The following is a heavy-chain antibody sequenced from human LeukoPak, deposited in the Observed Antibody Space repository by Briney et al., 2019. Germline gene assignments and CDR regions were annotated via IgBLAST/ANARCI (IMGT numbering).Heavy chain of an antibody. Sequence: TGGSLRLSCAASGFTVSSNYMSWVRQAPGKGLEWVSVIYSGGSTYYADSVKGRFTISRHNSKNTLYLQMNSLRAEDTAVYYCARMGRPYGGARYYYGMDVWGQGTTVTVSS. CDR3: ARMGRPYGGARYYYGMDV. CDR1: GFTVSSNY. V-gene: IGHV3-53*04. D-gene: IGHD4/OR15-4a*01. CDR2: IYSGGST. J-gene: IGHJ6*02.